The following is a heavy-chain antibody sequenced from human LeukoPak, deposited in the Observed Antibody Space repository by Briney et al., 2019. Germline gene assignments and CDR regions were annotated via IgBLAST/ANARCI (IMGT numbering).Heavy chain of an antibody. D-gene: IGHD3-22*01. J-gene: IGHJ4*02. CDR3: ARAGPIYDSSGYYPDY. CDR2: IYSGGGT. Sequence: GGPLRLSCAASGFTFSSYGMHWVRQAPGKGLEWVSVIYSGGGTYYADSVKGRFTISRDNSKNTLYLQMNSLRAEDTAVYYCARAGPIYDSSGYYPDYWGQGTLVTVSS. CDR1: GFTFSSYG. V-gene: IGHV3-53*01.